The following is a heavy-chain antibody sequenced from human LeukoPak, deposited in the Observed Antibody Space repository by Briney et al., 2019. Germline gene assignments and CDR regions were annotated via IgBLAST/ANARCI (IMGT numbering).Heavy chain of an antibody. CDR2: ISYDGSNK. D-gene: IGHD6-6*01. V-gene: IGHV3-30-3*01. CDR1: GFTFSSYA. CDR3: ARDEASDYGMDV. Sequence: TGGSLRHSCAASGFTFSSYAMHWVRQAPGKGLEWVAVISYDGSNKYYADSVKGRFTISRDNSKNTLYLQMNSLRAEDTAVYYCARDEASDYGMDVWGQGTTVTVSS. J-gene: IGHJ6*02.